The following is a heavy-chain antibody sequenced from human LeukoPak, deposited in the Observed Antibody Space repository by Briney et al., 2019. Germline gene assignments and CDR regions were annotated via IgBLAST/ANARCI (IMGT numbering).Heavy chain of an antibody. CDR3: ARYPGIAAAGYYYYYYMDV. CDR2: IKEDGSEQ. V-gene: IGHV3-7*01. Sequence: GGSLRLSCGASEFTFSSYWMSWVRQAPGKGLEWVANIKEDGSEQYYVDSVKGRFTVSRDNAKNSLYLQMNSLRAEDTAVYYCARYPGIAAAGYYYYYYMDVWGKGTTVTVSS. D-gene: IGHD6-13*01. CDR1: EFTFSSYW. J-gene: IGHJ6*03.